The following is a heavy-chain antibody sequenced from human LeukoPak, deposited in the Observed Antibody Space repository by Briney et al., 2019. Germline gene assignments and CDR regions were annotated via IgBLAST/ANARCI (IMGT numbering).Heavy chain of an antibody. D-gene: IGHD3-3*01. V-gene: IGHV3-49*04. CDR1: GFTFRDYS. Sequence: GGSLRLSCTASGFTFRDYSLSWVRQAPEKGLEWVGFIRRKGYGGTTEYAPSVKGRFIISRDDSKSTAYLQMNSLKTEDTAVYYCTRDHDFWSGPFDVWGKGTTVTVSS. J-gene: IGHJ6*04. CDR2: IRRKGYGGTT. CDR3: TRDHDFWSGPFDV.